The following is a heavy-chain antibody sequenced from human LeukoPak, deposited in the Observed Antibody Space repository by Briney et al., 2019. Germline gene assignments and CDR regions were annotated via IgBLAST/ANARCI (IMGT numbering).Heavy chain of an antibody. Sequence: GASVKVSCKASGYTFTGYYMHWVRQAPGQGLEWMGWINPNSGGTNYAQKFQGRVTMTRDTSISTAYMELSRLRSDDTAVYYCARAPARITMIAPTASDIRGQGTMVTVSS. CDR3: ARAPARITMIAPTASDI. V-gene: IGHV1-2*02. CDR2: INPNSGGT. CDR1: GYTFTGYY. D-gene: IGHD3-22*01. J-gene: IGHJ3*02.